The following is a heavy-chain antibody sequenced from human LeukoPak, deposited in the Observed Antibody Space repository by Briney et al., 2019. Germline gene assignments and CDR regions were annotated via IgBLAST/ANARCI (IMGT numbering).Heavy chain of an antibody. CDR3: ARDTSGFGRFDT. CDR1: GFTFSSYN. CDR2: ITSISNNI. J-gene: IGHJ5*02. Sequence: GGSLRLSCAASGFTFSSYNMNWVRQAPGKGLEWVSYITSISNNIYYADSVKGRFTISRDNANSSLYLQMNSLRVEDTAVYYCARDTSGFGRFDTWGQGTLVTVSS. V-gene: IGHV3-48*01. D-gene: IGHD3-22*01.